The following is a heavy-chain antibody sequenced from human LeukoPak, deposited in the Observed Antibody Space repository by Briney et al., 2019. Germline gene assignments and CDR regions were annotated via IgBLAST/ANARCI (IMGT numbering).Heavy chain of an antibody. V-gene: IGHV3-30*03. CDR1: GFTFSSYG. Sequence: GGSLRLSCAASGFTFSSYGMHWVRQAPGKGLEWVAVISYDGSNKYYADSVKGRFTISRDNSKNTLYLQMNSLRAEDTAVYYCARDGSIAARPSLFGEHNWFDPWGQGTLVTVSS. J-gene: IGHJ5*02. CDR3: ARDGSIAARPSLFGEHNWFDP. CDR2: ISYDGSNK. D-gene: IGHD6-6*01.